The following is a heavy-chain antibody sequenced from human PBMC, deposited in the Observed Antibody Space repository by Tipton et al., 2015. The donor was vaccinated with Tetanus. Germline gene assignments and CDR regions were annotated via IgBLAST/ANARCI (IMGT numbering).Heavy chain of an antibody. CDR3: ARLTTPFNTFDL. CDR1: GGSISSYF. Sequence: GLVKPSETLSLTCTVSGGSISSYFWTWIRQPPGKGLEWVGYISYTGSTNYNPSLKSRLSISLNTSHNQISLKLTSPAATDTAVYYCARLTTPFNTFDLWGQGRLVTVSS. D-gene: IGHD1-1*01. CDR2: ISYTGST. J-gene: IGHJ3*01. V-gene: IGHV4-59*01.